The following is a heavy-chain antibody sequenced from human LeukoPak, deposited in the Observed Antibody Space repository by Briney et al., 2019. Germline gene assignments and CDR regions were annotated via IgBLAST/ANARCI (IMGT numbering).Heavy chain of an antibody. V-gene: IGHV3-33*01. D-gene: IGHD3-3*01. Sequence: GKSLRLSCAASGFTFSSYGMHWVRQASGKGLEWVAVIWYDGSNKYYVDSVKGRFSISRDNSKNTLYLQMNSLRAEDTAVYYCARDFWSGYYVAWGQGTLVTVSS. CDR3: ARDFWSGYYVA. J-gene: IGHJ5*02. CDR1: GFTFSSYG. CDR2: IWYDGSNK.